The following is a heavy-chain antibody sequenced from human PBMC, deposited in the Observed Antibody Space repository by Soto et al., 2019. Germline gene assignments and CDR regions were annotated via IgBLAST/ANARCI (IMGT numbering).Heavy chain of an antibody. J-gene: IGHJ4*02. Sequence: QLVESGGGLVEPGGSLRLSCVDSGSTFSKAWMSWVRQAPGKGLEWIGRIKSKTEGGTTQYAAAVKGRFTISRDDSKPPLFSQKTRPESGEPAIYYCTTAAGPTADSWGQGTLVAVS. D-gene: IGHD1-26*01. CDR3: TTAAGPTADS. CDR2: IKSKTEGGTT. CDR1: GSTFSKAW. V-gene: IGHV3-15*01.